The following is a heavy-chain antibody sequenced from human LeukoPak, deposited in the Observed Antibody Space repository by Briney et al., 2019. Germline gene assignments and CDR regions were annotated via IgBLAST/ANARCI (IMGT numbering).Heavy chain of an antibody. V-gene: IGHV1-69*06. J-gene: IGHJ6*03. CDR3: ARVERDYDFWSGYHHYYYYYMDV. Sequence: GASVKVSCKASGGTFSSYAISWVRQAPGQGLEWMGGIIPIFGTANYAQKFQGRVTITADKSTSTAYMELSSLRSQDTAVYYCARVERDYDFWSGYHHYYYYYMDVWGKGTTVTVSS. CDR1: GGTFSSYA. CDR2: IIPIFGTA. D-gene: IGHD3-3*01.